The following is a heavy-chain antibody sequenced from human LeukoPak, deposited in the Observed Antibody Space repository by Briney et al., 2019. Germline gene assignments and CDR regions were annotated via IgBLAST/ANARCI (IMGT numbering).Heavy chain of an antibody. CDR3: ARAPDKWELLLDY. CDR2: IYYSGST. D-gene: IGHD1-26*01. J-gene: IGHJ4*02. V-gene: IGHV4-59*01. Sequence: SETLSLTCTVSGGSISSYYWSWIRQPPGKGLEWIGYIYYSGSTNYNPSLKSRVTISVDTSKNQFSLKLSYVTAVDTAVYYCARAPDKWELLLDYWGQGTLVTVSS. CDR1: GGSISSYY.